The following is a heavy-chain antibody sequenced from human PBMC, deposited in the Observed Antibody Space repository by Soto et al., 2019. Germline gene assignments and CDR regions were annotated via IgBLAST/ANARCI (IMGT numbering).Heavy chain of an antibody. CDR1: GYTFTCYG. CDR2: ISAYNGNT. V-gene: IGHV1-18*01. CDR3: ARDKGAYCGGDCYSTWFEP. J-gene: IGHJ5*02. D-gene: IGHD2-21*02. Sequence: ASVKVSCKASGYTFTCYGISWVRQAPGQGLEWMGWISAYNGNTNYAQKLQGRVTMTTDTSTSTAYMELRSLRSDDTAVYYCARDKGAYCGGDCYSTWFEPWGQGTLVTVSS.